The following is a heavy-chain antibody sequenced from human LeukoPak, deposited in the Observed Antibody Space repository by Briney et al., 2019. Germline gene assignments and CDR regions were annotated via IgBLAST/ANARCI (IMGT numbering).Heavy chain of an antibody. CDR3: AIGGDSSTSCYRCFNY. Sequence: GESLEISCKGSGYGFPNYWIGWVRPVPGKGLEGMGVIYRGDSDTRYSPSFQGQVTTSADKSIGTAYLQWSSLKSSDTAMYYCAIGGDSSTSCYRCFNYWGQGTLVTVSS. CDR2: IYRGDSDT. V-gene: IGHV5-51*01. CDR1: GYGFPNYW. J-gene: IGHJ4*02. D-gene: IGHD2-2*02.